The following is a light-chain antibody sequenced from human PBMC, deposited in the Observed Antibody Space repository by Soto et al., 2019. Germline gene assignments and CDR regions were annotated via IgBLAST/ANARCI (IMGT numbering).Light chain of an antibody. CDR1: SSNVGSYKL. CDR2: EVN. J-gene: IGLJ1*01. CDR3: CSSGGSPKYV. Sequence: QCALTQPASVSGSPGQSITISCTGTSSNVGSYKLVSWYQQHPGKAPKLMIFEVNKRPSGVSNRFSGSKSGNTASLTISGLKVEDEADYYCCSSGGSPKYVFGTGTKVTV. V-gene: IGLV2-23*02.